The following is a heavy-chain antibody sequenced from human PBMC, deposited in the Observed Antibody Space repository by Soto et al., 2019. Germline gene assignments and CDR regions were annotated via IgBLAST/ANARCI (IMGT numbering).Heavy chain of an antibody. D-gene: IGHD5-12*01. V-gene: IGHV1-3*01. Sequence: GASVKVSCKASGYTFTTYAIHWVRQAPGQRLEWMGWINAGNGNTKYSQRFQGRVTITMDTSTNTAHMELSILRSGDTAVYYCARARSGFDVWGQGTLVTVSS. CDR3: ARARSGFDV. CDR1: GYTFTTYA. J-gene: IGHJ4*02. CDR2: INAGNGNT.